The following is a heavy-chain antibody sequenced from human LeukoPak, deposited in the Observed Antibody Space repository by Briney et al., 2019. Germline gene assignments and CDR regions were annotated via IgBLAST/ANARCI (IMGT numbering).Heavy chain of an antibody. CDR2: ISSSSSYI. Sequence: GGSLRLSCAASGFTFSSYSMNWVRQAPGKGLEWVSSISSSSSYIYYADSVKGRFTISRDNAKNSLYLQMNSLRAEDTAVYYCARECWSYYGSGSYFDYWGQGTLVTVSS. CDR3: ARECWSYYGSGSYFDY. CDR1: GFTFSSYS. V-gene: IGHV3-21*01. D-gene: IGHD3-10*01. J-gene: IGHJ4*02.